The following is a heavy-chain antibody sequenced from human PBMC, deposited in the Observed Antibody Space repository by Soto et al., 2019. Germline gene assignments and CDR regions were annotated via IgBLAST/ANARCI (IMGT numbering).Heavy chain of an antibody. J-gene: IGHJ5*02. CDR3: ARGLAAAANWFDP. Sequence: GGSLRLSCAASGFTFSSYGMHWVRQAPGKGLEWVAVIWYDGSNKYYADSVKGRFTISRGNSKNTLYLQMNSLRAEDTAVYYCARGLAAAANWFDPWGQGTLVTVSS. CDR2: IWYDGSNK. D-gene: IGHD6-13*01. CDR1: GFTFSSYG. V-gene: IGHV3-33*01.